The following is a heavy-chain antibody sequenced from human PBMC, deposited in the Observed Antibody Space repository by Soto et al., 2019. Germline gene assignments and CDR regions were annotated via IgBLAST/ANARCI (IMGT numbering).Heavy chain of an antibody. Sequence: PGGSLRLSCAASGFTFSSYAMNWVRQAPGKGLEWVAVIWFDGSNKYYADSVKGRFTISRDNSKNTLNLQMGSLRAEDTAVYYCARDSRRRDGYNYQDFDYWGPGTQVTVSS. V-gene: IGHV3-33*08. CDR1: GFTFSSYA. CDR2: IWFDGSNK. D-gene: IGHD5-12*01. CDR3: ARDSRRRDGYNYQDFDY. J-gene: IGHJ4*02.